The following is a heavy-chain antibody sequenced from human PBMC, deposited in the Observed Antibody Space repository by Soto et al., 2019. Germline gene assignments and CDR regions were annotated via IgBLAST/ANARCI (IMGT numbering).Heavy chain of an antibody. Sequence: ASVKVSCKASGYTFTSYAMHWVRQAPGQRLEWMGWINAGNGNTKYSQKFQGRVAITRDTSASTASMKLSSMRPQHTAGQYCARARGGVTQNPYGKDVWGQGT. CDR2: INAGNGNT. V-gene: IGHV1-3*01. J-gene: IGHJ6*02. CDR3: ARARGGVTQNPYGKDV. CDR1: GYTFTSYA. D-gene: IGHD3-10*01.